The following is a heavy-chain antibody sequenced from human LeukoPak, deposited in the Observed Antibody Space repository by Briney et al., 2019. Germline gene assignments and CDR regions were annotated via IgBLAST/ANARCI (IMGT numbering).Heavy chain of an antibody. CDR3: ARAAAYYYGMDV. D-gene: IGHD6-25*01. Sequence: ASVKVSCKASGYTFTSHDINWVRQATGQGLEWMGWMNPNSGNTGYAQKFQGRVTMTRNTSISTAYMELSSLRSEDTAVYYCARAAAYYYGMDVWGQGTTVTVSS. CDR1: GYTFTSHD. J-gene: IGHJ6*02. CDR2: MNPNSGNT. V-gene: IGHV1-8*01.